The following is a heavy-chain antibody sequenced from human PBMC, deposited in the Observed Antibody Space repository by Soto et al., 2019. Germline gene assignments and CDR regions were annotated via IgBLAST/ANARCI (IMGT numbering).Heavy chain of an antibody. J-gene: IGHJ4*02. CDR3: THRGTDLMVDN. CDR2: IYGNDDK. D-gene: IGHD2-8*01. CDR1: GFSLNTAAMV. V-gene: IGHV2-5*01. Sequence: GSGPTLVNPTETLKLTCTFSGFSLNTAAMVVGWVRQPPGKALEWLAFIYGNDDKRYSPSLKSRLTITRDTSKNQVVLKMSDMDPEDTATYYCTHRGTDLMVDNWGQGTLVTVSS.